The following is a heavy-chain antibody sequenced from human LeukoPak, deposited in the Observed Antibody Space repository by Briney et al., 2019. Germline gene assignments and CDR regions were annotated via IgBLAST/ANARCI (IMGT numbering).Heavy chain of an antibody. V-gene: IGHV3-74*01. CDR1: GFIFSSTW. CDR3: AKDMTSGYSGYDLDY. CDR2: INSDGSTI. D-gene: IGHD5-12*01. J-gene: IGHJ4*02. Sequence: GSLRLSCAGSGFIFSSTWMHWVRQAPGEGLVWVSRINSDGSTINYADSVKGRLTISRDNAKNSLYLQMNSLRAEDTALYYCAKDMTSGYSGYDLDYWGQGTLVTVSS.